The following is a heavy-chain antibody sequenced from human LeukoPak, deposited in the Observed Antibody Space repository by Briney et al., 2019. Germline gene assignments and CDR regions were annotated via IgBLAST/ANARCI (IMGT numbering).Heavy chain of an antibody. CDR1: GYTFTGYY. Sequence: EASVMVSCKASGYTFTGYYMHWVRQAPGQGLEWMGWINPNSGGTNYAQKFQGRVTMTRDTSISTAYMELSRLRSDDTAVYYCARDPMVRGVTAYYFDYWGQGALVTVSS. J-gene: IGHJ4*02. CDR3: ARDPMVRGVTAYYFDY. D-gene: IGHD3-10*01. V-gene: IGHV1-2*02. CDR2: INPNSGGT.